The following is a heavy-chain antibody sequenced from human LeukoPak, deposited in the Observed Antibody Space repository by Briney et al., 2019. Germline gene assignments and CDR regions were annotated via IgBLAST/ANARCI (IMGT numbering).Heavy chain of an antibody. CDR2: IYSGGST. J-gene: IGHJ6*02. Sequence: GGSLRLSCAASGFTVSINYMSWVRQAPGEGLEWVSVIYSGGSTYYADSVKGRFTISRDNSKNTLYLQMNSLRAEDKAVYYCARDWGYCTNGVCYTGGSTYYGMDVWGQGTTVTVSS. V-gene: IGHV3-66*01. CDR3: ARDWGYCTNGVCYTGGSTYYGMDV. D-gene: IGHD2-8*01. CDR1: GFTVSINY.